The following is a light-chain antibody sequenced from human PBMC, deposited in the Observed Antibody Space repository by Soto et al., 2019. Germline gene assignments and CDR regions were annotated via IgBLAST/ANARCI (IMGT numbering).Light chain of an antibody. CDR1: QSVSSN. V-gene: IGKV3-15*01. J-gene: IGKJ4*01. CDR3: QQYNNWPSLT. CDR2: GAS. Sequence: EIVMTQSPATLSVSPGERATISCRASQSVSSNLAWYQQKPGQAPRLLIYGASTRATGIPARFSGSGSGTEFTLTISSLQSEDFAVYYCQQYNNWPSLTFGGGTKV.